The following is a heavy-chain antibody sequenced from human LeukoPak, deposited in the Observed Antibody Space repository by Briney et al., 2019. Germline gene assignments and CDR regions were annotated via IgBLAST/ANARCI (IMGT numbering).Heavy chain of an antibody. CDR1: GFTFSSYA. CDR3: ARGEGYYYYYMDV. Sequence: GGSLRLSCAASGFTFSSYAMSWVRQAPGKGLEWVANIKQDGSEKYYVDSVKGRFTISRDNAKNSLYLQMNSLRAEDTAVYYCARGEGYYYYYMDVWGKGTTVTVSS. CDR2: IKQDGSEK. D-gene: IGHD1-26*01. V-gene: IGHV3-7*01. J-gene: IGHJ6*03.